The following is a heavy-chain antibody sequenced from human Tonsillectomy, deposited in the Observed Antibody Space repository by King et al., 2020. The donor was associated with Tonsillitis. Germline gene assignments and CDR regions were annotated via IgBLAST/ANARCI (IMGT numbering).Heavy chain of an antibody. CDR3: AKDGAQYGSVSEANWFDP. CDR1: GFTFDDYA. Sequence: VQLVESGGGLVQPGRSLRLSCAASGFTFDDYAMHWVRQAPGKGLEWVSGISWNSGSIAYADSVKGRFTISRDNAKNSLYLQMNSLRPEDTALYHCAKDGAQYGSVSEANWFDPWGQGTQVTVSS. V-gene: IGHV3-9*01. J-gene: IGHJ5*02. CDR2: ISWNSGSI. D-gene: IGHD3-10*01.